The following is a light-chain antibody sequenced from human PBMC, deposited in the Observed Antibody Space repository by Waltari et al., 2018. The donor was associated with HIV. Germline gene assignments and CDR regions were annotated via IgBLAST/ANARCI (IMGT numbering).Light chain of an antibody. V-gene: IGKV3-20*01. CDR3: QQYGDSPFT. CDR2: WAS. Sequence: EIVLTQSPGTLSLSPGDRATLSCRASQSVTSDYLAWYQQKPGQAPRLLIYWASRRATGIPDRCSGSGSGTDFTLTISRLEPEDFAVYFCQQYGDSPFTFGPGTKVAIK. J-gene: IGKJ3*01. CDR1: QSVTSDY.